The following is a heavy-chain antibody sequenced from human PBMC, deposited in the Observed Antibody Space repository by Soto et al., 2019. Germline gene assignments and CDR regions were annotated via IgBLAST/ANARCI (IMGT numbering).Heavy chain of an antibody. CDR3: ARENCSGGSCYPMNYYYYGMDV. Sequence: ASVKVSCKASGGTFSSYTISWVRQAPGQGLEWMGRIIPILGIANYAQKFQGRVTITADKSTSTAYMELSSLRSEDTAVYYCARENCSGGSCYPMNYYYYGMDVWGQGTTVTVSS. J-gene: IGHJ6*02. CDR2: IIPILGIA. D-gene: IGHD2-15*01. CDR1: GGTFSSYT. V-gene: IGHV1-69*04.